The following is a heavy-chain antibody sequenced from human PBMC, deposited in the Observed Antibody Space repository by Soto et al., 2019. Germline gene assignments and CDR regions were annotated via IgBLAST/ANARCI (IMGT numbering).Heavy chain of an antibody. V-gene: IGHV3-7*05. Sequence: GGSLRLSCAASGFTFSSYWMNRVRQAPGKGLEWVANIKPDGSEKYYVDSLRGRFTISRDNANNSLYLQMNILRAEDTAIYYCARLATDWFDPWGQGTLVTVSS. CDR2: IKPDGSEK. J-gene: IGHJ5*02. CDR3: ARLATDWFDP. D-gene: IGHD1-26*01. CDR1: GFTFSSYW.